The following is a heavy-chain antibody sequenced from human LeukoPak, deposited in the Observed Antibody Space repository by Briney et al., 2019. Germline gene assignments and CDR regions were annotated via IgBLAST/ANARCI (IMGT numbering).Heavy chain of an antibody. CDR1: GFTFNTYA. CDR3: ARDPTRCSGGSCYSPAFQH. V-gene: IGHV3-30*04. Sequence: PGRSLRLSCAASGFTFNTYAMHWVRQAPGKGLEWVALISYDGNHKYYADSVEGRFTISRDNSKNTLYLQMNSLRAEDTAVYYCARDPTRCSGGSCYSPAFQHWGQGTLVTVYS. CDR2: ISYDGNHK. D-gene: IGHD2-15*01. J-gene: IGHJ1*01.